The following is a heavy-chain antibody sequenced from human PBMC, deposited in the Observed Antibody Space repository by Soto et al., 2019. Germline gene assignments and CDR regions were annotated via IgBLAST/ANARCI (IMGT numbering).Heavy chain of an antibody. CDR2: ISSSGSTI. CDR1: GFTFSSYE. D-gene: IGHD1-26*01. CDR3: ARDLEWELLRASPFDY. J-gene: IGHJ4*02. V-gene: IGHV3-48*03. Sequence: EVQLVESGGGLVQPGGSLRLSCAASGFTFSSYEMNWVRQAPGKGLEWVSYISSSGSTIYYADSVKGRFTISRDNAKNSLYLQMNSLRAEDTAVYYCARDLEWELLRASPFDYWGQGTLVTVSS.